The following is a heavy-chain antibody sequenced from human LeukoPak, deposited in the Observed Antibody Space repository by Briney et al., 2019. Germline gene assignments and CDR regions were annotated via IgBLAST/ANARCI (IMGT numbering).Heavy chain of an antibody. CDR3: TRGPDNWNSFFDY. CDR2: INHSGST. D-gene: IGHD1-20*01. V-gene: IGHV4-34*01. Sequence: SETLSLTCAVYGGSFSGYYWSWIRQPPGKGLEWIGEINHSGSTNYNPSLKSRVTISVDTSKNQFSLKLNSMTAADTAVYYCTRGPDNWNSFFDYWGQGTLVTVSS. CDR1: GGSFSGYY. J-gene: IGHJ4*02.